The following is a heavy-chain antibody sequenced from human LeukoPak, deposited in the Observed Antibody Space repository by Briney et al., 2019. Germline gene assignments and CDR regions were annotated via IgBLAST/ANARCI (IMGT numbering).Heavy chain of an antibody. Sequence: GGSLRLSCAASGFTFSSYWMSWVRQAPGKGLEWVANIKQDGSEKYYVDSVKGRFTISRDNAKNSLYLQMNSLRAGDTAVYYCARDHHPRSHDILTGGEWSDFDYWGQGTLVTVSS. CDR2: IKQDGSEK. J-gene: IGHJ4*02. V-gene: IGHV3-7*01. CDR3: ARDHHPRSHDILTGGEWSDFDY. CDR1: GFTFSSYW. D-gene: IGHD3-9*01.